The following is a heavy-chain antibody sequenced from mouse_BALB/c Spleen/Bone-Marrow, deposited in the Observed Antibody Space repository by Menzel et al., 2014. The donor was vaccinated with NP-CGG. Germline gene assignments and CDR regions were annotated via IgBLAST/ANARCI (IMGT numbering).Heavy chain of an antibody. D-gene: IGHD2-3*01. J-gene: IGHJ2*01. Sequence: EVQLQQSGPELVKPGASVKMSCKASGYTFTAYVMHWVKQKPGQGLEWIGYINPYNDGTNYIEKFKGKATLTSDIPSSTAYMELSSLTSEDSVVYYCAREGWLLRFDYWGQGTTLTVSS. CDR2: INPYNDGT. CDR1: GYTFTAYV. V-gene: IGHV1-14*01. CDR3: AREGWLLRFDY.